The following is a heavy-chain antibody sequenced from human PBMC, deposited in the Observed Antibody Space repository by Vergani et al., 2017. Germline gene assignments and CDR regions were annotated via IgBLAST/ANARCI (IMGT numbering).Heavy chain of an antibody. D-gene: IGHD3-22*01. V-gene: IGHV3-48*04. CDR2: ISSSGSTI. CDR3: ARKHISNYYDSSGYYYMGYYYGMDV. CDR1: GFTFTAHG. J-gene: IGHJ6*02. Sequence: EVQLLESGGGSAQPGESLRLSCVASGFTFTAHGLNWVRQAPGKGLEWVSYISSSGSTIYYADSVKGRFTISRDNAKNSLYLQMNSLRAEDTAVYYCARKHISNYYDSSGYYYMGYYYGMDVWGQGP.